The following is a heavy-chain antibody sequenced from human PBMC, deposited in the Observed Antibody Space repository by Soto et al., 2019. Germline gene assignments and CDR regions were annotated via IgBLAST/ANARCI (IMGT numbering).Heavy chain of an antibody. CDR3: ARVRYGDYSPRATGEVSVAEYNWFDP. J-gene: IGHJ5*02. Sequence: GASVKVSCKASVGTFSSYAISWVRQAPGQGLEWMGGIIPIFGTANYAQKFQGRVTITADGSTSTAYMELSSLRSEDTAVYYCARVRYGDYSPRATGEVSVAEYNWFDPWGQGTLVTVSS. V-gene: IGHV1-69*13. CDR2: IIPIFGTA. D-gene: IGHD4-17*01. CDR1: VGTFSSYA.